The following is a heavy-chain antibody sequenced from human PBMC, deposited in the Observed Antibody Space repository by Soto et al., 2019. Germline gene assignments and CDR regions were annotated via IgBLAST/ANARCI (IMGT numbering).Heavy chain of an antibody. V-gene: IGHV1-18*04. CDR2: ITVNSGNT. CDR3: ARASIYGTYYYFDH. D-gene: IGHD1-26*01. J-gene: IGHJ4*02. CDR1: GYTFTSDG. Sequence: QVQLVQSGPEVKKPGASVKVSCKASGYTFTSDGITWVRQAPGQGLEWMGWITVNSGNTHYAQKLQGRVTMTTDTYTTTAYMELWSLRSDDTAVYNCARASIYGTYYYFDHWGQGTPVTVSS.